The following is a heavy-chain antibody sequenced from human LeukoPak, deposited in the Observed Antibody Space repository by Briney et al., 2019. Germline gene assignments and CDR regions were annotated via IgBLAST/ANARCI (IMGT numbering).Heavy chain of an antibody. J-gene: IGHJ6*03. D-gene: IGHD5-12*01. CDR3: ARGKIAEWLRLDYYYYYMDV. V-gene: IGHV1-69*06. Sequence: GASVKVSCKASGGTFSSYAISWVRQAPGQGLEWMGGIIPIFGTANYAQKFQGRVTITADKSTSTAYMELSSLRSEDTAVYYCARGKIAEWLRLDYYYYYMDVWGKGTTVTVSS. CDR2: IIPIFGTA. CDR1: GGTFSSYA.